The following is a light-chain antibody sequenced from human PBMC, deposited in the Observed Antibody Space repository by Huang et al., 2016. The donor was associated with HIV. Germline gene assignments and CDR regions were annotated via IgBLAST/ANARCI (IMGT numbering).Light chain of an antibody. Sequence: EIVLTQSPATLSLSPGERATLSCRASQSVSSYLAWYQQQPGQAPRLLIYDASNRATGIPARFSGSGSGTDFTLTINSLEPEDFAVYYCQQRSNWPPWTFGQGTKVEIK. CDR2: DAS. CDR1: QSVSSY. J-gene: IGKJ1*01. V-gene: IGKV3-11*01. CDR3: QQRSNWPPWT.